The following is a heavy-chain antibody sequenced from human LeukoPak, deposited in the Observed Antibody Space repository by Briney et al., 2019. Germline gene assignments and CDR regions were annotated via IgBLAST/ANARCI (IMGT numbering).Heavy chain of an antibody. Sequence: GGSLRLSCAASGFTFSSYSMNWVRQAPGKGLEWVSSTSSSSSYIYYADSVKGRFTISRDNAKNSLYLQMNSLRAEDTAVYYCARTINVLRFLEWIYAFDIWGQGTMVTVSS. D-gene: IGHD3-3*01. CDR3: ARTINVLRFLEWIYAFDI. CDR1: GFTFSSYS. CDR2: TSSSSSYI. V-gene: IGHV3-21*01. J-gene: IGHJ3*02.